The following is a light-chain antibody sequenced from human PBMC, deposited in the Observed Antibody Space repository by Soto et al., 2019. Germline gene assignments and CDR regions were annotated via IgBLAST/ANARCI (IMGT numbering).Light chain of an antibody. Sequence: QCLLTQPASGSGSPAQSITISCTGTSGDVCGYYYFSWYQQLQGKSPKLMISEVSNRPSGVSNRFSGSKSGNTASLTISGLQAEDEADYYGSSSTAXGTIVGTRTKVXV. V-gene: IGLV2-14*01. J-gene: IGLJ1*01. CDR3: SSSTAXGTI. CDR1: SGDVCGYYY. CDR2: EVS.